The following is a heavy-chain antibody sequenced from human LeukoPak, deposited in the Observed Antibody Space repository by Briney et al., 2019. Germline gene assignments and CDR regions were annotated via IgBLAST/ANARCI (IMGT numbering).Heavy chain of an antibody. J-gene: IGHJ6*03. D-gene: IGHD2-15*01. CDR3: ARDTHYSQDCSGDSCYYYYYMDV. CDR2: INPSGGST. CDR1: GYTFTSYH. Sequence: ASVKVSCKASGYTFTSYHMHWVRQAPGQGLEWMGIINPSGGSTNYAQRFRGRVTMTRDMSTGTVYMELSSLTSEDTAVYYCARDTHYSQDCSGDSCYYYYYMDVWGKGTTVTVSS. V-gene: IGHV1-46*01.